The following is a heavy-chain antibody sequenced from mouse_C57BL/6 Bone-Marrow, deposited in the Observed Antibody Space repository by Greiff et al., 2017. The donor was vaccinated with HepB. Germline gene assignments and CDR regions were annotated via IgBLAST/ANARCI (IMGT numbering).Heavy chain of an antibody. CDR1: GYTFTSYW. J-gene: IGHJ2*01. CDR3: ARGLRIYYYGSSYPDY. Sequence: SGAELVKPGASVKLSCKASGYTFTSYWMHWVKQRPGRGLEWIGRIDPNSGGTKYNEKFKSKATLTVDKPSSTAYMQLSSLTSEDSAVYYCARGLRIYYYGSSYPDYWGQGTTLTVSS. V-gene: IGHV1-72*01. D-gene: IGHD1-1*01. CDR2: IDPNSGGT.